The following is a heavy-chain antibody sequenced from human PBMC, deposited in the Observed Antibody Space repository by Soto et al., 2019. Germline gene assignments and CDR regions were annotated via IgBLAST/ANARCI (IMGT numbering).Heavy chain of an antibody. D-gene: IGHD7-27*01. CDR1: AGSIRSGDYY. CDR3: AGELGTFYFDH. CDR2: IDDSGSA. V-gene: IGHV4-30-4*01. Sequence: QVQLQESGPGLVKPSQTLSLTCTVSAGSIRSGDYYWTWISQPPGKGLAWIGYIDDSGSAYYNPSLKSRATISIDTSNNQFSLKMTSVTAADTAVYYCAGELGTFYFDHWGQGTLVTVSS. J-gene: IGHJ4*02.